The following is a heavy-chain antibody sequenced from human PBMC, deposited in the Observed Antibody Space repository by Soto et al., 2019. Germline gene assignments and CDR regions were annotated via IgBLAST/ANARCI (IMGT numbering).Heavy chain of an antibody. V-gene: IGHV1-3*01. Sequence: QVQLVQSGAEVKKPGASVKVSCKASGYTFTSYSMHWVRQAPGQRLEWMGWINAGSGKTMYSQKFQGRVTISRDTSASTDYIELRSLRAEDTAVYYCARDRHSDDILVVVAAASGEAFDVWGQGTMVTVSS. CDR2: INAGSGKT. J-gene: IGHJ3*01. CDR3: ARDRHSDDILVVVAAASGEAFDV. CDR1: GYTFTSYS. D-gene: IGHD2-15*01.